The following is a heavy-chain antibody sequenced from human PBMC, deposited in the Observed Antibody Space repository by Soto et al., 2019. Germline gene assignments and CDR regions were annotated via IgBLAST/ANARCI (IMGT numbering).Heavy chain of an antibody. CDR1: GGTFSSYT. J-gene: IGHJ6*03. CDR3: AQDYGDYYYYYMAV. D-gene: IGHD4-17*01. V-gene: IGHV1-69*02. Sequence: QVQLVQSGAEVKKPGSSVKVSCKASGGTFSSYTISWVRQAPGQGLEWMGRIIPILGIANYAQKFQGRVTITADKSTSTAYMELRSLRSEDTAVYYCAQDYGDYYYYYMAVWGKGTTVTVSS. CDR2: IIPILGIA.